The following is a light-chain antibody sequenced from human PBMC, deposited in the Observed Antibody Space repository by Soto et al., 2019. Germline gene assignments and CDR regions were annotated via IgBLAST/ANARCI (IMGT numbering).Light chain of an antibody. CDR3: QQYYTYPWT. CDR1: QGVSNY. J-gene: IGKJ1*01. CDR2: AAS. V-gene: IGKV1-8*01. Sequence: AIRMTQSPSSLSASTGDGVTSTCRASQGVSNYLAWYQQKPGQAPKVLIHAASTLQGGVPSRFSGSGSGTDFTLTISGLQSDDFATYYCQQYYTYPWTFGQGTKVDIK.